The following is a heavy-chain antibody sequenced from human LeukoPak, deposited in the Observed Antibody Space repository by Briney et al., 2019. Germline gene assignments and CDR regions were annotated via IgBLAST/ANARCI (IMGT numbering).Heavy chain of an antibody. D-gene: IGHD3-9*01. V-gene: IGHV1-18*01. CDR3: ARDLGETGSIFWDY. CDR1: GYIFTSFG. Sequence: ASVKVSCKASGYIFTSFGISWVRQAPGQGLEWMGWISAYNGNTNYAQEFQGRVTMTTDTSTSTGYMELRSVRSDDTAVYYCARDLGETGSIFWDYWGQGTLVTVSS. CDR2: ISAYNGNT. J-gene: IGHJ4*02.